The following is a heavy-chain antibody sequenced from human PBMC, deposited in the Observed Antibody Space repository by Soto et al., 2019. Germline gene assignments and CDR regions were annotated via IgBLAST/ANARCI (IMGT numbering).Heavy chain of an antibody. CDR2: INPNSGGT. Sequence: ASVKVSCKASGYTFTGYYMHWVRQAPGQGLEWMGWINPNSGGTNYAQKFQGRVTMTRDTSISTAYMELSRLRSDDTAVYYCARDFSCSSTSCYEYFQHWGQGTLVTVSS. CDR3: ARDFSCSSTSCYEYFQH. V-gene: IGHV1-2*02. J-gene: IGHJ1*01. CDR1: GYTFTGYY. D-gene: IGHD2-2*01.